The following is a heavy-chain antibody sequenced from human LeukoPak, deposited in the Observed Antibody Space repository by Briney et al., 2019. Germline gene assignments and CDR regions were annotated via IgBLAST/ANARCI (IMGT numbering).Heavy chain of an antibody. Sequence: GGSLRLSCAASGFTFSSYGMHWVRLAPGKGLEWVAFIRHDGSNKYYRDSVKGRFTISRDNSKNTLYLQMNSLRAEDTAVYYCAKSVGGGATSYYYYYMDVWGKGTTVTVSS. D-gene: IGHD1-26*01. CDR2: IRHDGSNK. V-gene: IGHV3-30*02. CDR3: AKSVGGGATSYYYYYMDV. CDR1: GFTFSSYG. J-gene: IGHJ6*03.